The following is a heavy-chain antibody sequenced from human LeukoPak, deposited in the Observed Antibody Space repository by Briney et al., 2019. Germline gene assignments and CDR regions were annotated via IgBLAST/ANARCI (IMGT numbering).Heavy chain of an antibody. CDR1: GFTFSSYW. V-gene: IGHV3-7*01. D-gene: IGHD4-17*01. CDR3: ARVPRSPSTYGARFDP. Sequence: PGGSLRLSCAASGFTFSSYWMSWVCQAPGKGLEWVANIKQDGSEKYYVDSVKGRFTISRDNAKNSLYLQMNSLRAEDTAVYYCARVPRSPSTYGARFDPWGQGTLVTVSS. CDR2: IKQDGSEK. J-gene: IGHJ5*02.